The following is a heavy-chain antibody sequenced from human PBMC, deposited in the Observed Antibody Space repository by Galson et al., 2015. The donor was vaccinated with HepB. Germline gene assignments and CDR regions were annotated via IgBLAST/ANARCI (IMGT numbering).Heavy chain of an antibody. Sequence: SVKVSCKASGGTFSTYTFSWVRQAPGQGLEWMGGITPVIGTAHYAQSFRGRITITADESTDTTHMELSSLRSDDTAIYYCARNAGGAAYYIRDHWGQGTLVTVSS. J-gene: IGHJ4*02. CDR1: GGTFSTYT. CDR2: ITPVIGTA. V-gene: IGHV1-69*13. CDR3: ARNAGGAAYYIRDH. D-gene: IGHD1-26*01.